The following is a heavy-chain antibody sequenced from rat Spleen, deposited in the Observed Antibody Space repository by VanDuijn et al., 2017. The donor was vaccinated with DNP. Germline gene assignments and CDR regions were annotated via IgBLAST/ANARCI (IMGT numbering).Heavy chain of an antibody. J-gene: IGHJ2*01. CDR1: GFSLTSYH. CDR3: ARGPSN. Sequence: QVQLKESGPGLVQPSQTLSLTCTVSGFSLTSYHVHWVRQPPGKGLEWMGGRWSDGETAYNSALKSRLSISRDTSKSQVFLKMNSLQTQDTATYYCARGPSNWGQGVMVTVSS. CDR2: RWSDGET. V-gene: IGHV2-32*01.